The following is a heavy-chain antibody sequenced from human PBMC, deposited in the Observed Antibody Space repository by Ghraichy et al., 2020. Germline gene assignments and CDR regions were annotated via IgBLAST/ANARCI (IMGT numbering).Heavy chain of an antibody. D-gene: IGHD3-9*01. J-gene: IGHJ4*02. CDR3: ARLQTRVHPLDA. Sequence: SETLSLLCTVTGASTKSHYWSWIRQSPGKGLEWIGYIDDSGSVNYSPSLKGRVDFSLDTSSNHFSLTLKSVTAADTAVYYCARLQTRVHPLDAWGQGTPVIVSS. CDR1: GASTKSHY. CDR2: IDDSGSV. V-gene: IGHV4-59*11.